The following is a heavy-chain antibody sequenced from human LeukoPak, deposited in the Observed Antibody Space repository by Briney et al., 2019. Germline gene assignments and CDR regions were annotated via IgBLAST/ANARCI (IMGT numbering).Heavy chain of an antibody. D-gene: IGHD2-15*01. Sequence: GGSLRLSCAASGFTFSSYSMNWVRQAPGKGLEWVSYISSSSSTIYYADSVKGRFTISRDNAKNTLYLQMNSLRAEDTAVYYCAREYCSGGSCYSDYYGMDVWGQGTTVTVSS. J-gene: IGHJ6*02. CDR3: AREYCSGGSCYSDYYGMDV. CDR1: GFTFSSYS. CDR2: ISSSSSTI. V-gene: IGHV3-48*01.